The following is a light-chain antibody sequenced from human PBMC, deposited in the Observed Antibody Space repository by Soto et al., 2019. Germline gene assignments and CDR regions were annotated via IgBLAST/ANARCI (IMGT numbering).Light chain of an antibody. Sequence: DIQVTQSPASLSASVGDSVTITCRASQSISKYLNWYQQKPGKAPELLINAASSLQSGVPSRFSGSGSGTDFILTINSVQPEDFATYYCQQSYFTPLTFGGGTKVDIK. V-gene: IGKV1-39*01. J-gene: IGKJ4*01. CDR1: QSISKY. CDR3: QQSYFTPLT. CDR2: AAS.